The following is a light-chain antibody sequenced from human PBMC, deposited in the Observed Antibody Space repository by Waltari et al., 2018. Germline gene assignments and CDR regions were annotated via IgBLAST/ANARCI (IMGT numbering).Light chain of an antibody. V-gene: IGKV3-11*01. J-gene: IGKJ2*01. Sequence: ETVLTQSPVTLSLSPGEGATLSCKDSQSVGSSLAWYQQKPGQAPRLLIYNASNRAAGIPARFSGSGSGTDFTLTISSLEPEDFAVYYCQQRSNWNTFGQGTKLEIK. CDR2: NAS. CDR3: QQRSNWNT. CDR1: QSVGSS.